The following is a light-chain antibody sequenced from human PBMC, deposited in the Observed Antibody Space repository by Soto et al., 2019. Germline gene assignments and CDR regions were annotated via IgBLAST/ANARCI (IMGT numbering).Light chain of an antibody. V-gene: IGLV2-14*01. Sequence: QSALTQPASVSGSPGQSITISCTGTSSDDGGYNYVSWYQQHPGKAPKLMIYDVSNRPSGVSNRFSGSKSGNTASLTISGLQAEDEADYYCSSYTSSSFVVFGGGTKLTVL. CDR3: SSYTSSSFVV. J-gene: IGLJ2*01. CDR1: SSDDGGYNY. CDR2: DVS.